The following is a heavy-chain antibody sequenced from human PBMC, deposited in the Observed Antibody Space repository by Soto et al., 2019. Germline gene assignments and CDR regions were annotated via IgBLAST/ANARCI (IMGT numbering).Heavy chain of an antibody. CDR1: GFSFSTYS. D-gene: IGHD2-21*02. V-gene: IGHV3-21*01. CDR2: IGRRSYI. Sequence: SLSLYCEASGFSFSTYSMHWVRQAPGKVLEWVSSIGRRSYIYYADSLKGRFTISRDNAKNSVSLQMNSLRDEDTAVYYCAREETACPLAYGLDVWGQGTTVPGSS. CDR3: AREETACPLAYGLDV. J-gene: IGHJ6*01.